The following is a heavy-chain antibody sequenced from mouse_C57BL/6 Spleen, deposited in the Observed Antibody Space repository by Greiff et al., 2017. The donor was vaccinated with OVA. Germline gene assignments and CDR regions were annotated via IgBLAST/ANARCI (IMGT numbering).Heavy chain of an antibody. Sequence: VQLQQSGAELVMPGASVKLSCKASGYTFTSYWMHWVKQRPGQGLEWIGEIDPSDSYTNYNQKFKGKSTLTVDKSSSTAYMQLSSLTSEDSAVYYCARASPYYFDYWGQGTTLTVSS. D-gene: IGHD3-3*01. CDR3: ARASPYYFDY. J-gene: IGHJ2*01. CDR2: IDPSDSYT. V-gene: IGHV1-69*01. CDR1: GYTFTSYW.